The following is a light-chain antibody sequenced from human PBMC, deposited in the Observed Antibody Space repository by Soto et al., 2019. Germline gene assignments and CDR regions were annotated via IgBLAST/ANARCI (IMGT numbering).Light chain of an antibody. CDR3: PQSTLCPWT. V-gene: IGKV3-15*01. Sequence: EIAMTQAPATLSVSPGERATLSCRASQSVSSKLAWYQQKPGQAPRLLIYDASTRATGIPARFSGSGSGTEFTLTISSLQSEDFAVYYCPQSTLCPWTSGHGTKV. CDR2: DAS. CDR1: QSVSSK. J-gene: IGKJ1*01.